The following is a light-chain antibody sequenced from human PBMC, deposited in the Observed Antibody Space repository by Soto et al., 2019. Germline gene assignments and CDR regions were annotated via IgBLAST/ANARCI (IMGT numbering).Light chain of an antibody. CDR2: ASY. V-gene: IGKV1-39*01. J-gene: IGKJ5*01. CDR3: QQSYSTPPIT. CDR1: QSISDY. Sequence: DIQMTQSPSSLSSSFGDSVTITCRANQSISDYLNWYQQKPGKAPKFMIYASYSLQSGVPSRFRGSGSGTLFTLTISSLQPEDFATYYCQQSYSTPPITCGHGTRLEIK.